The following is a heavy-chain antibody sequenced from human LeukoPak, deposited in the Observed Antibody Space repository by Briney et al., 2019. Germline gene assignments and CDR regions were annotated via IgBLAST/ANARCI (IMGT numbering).Heavy chain of an antibody. Sequence: PGGSLRLSCAASGFTFSSYAMSWVRQAPGKGLEWVSAISGSGGSTYYADSVKGRFTISRDNAKNSLYLQMNSLRAEDTAVYYCARVGYSGYEVNYFDYWGQGTLVTVSS. V-gene: IGHV3-23*01. CDR2: ISGSGGST. J-gene: IGHJ4*02. CDR3: ARVGYSGYEVNYFDY. D-gene: IGHD5-12*01. CDR1: GFTFSSYA.